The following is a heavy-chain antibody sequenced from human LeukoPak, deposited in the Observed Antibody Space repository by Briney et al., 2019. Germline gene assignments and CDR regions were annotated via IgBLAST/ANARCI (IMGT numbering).Heavy chain of an antibody. V-gene: IGHV4-59*12. CDR3: ARGSGGGYKF. Sequence: PSETLSLTCTVSGGSISSYYWSWIRQPPGKGLEWIGHIYYSGSTNYNPSLKSRVTISVDTSKNQFSLKLSSVTAADTAVYYCARGSGGGYKFWGQGTMVTVSS. CDR2: IYYSGST. D-gene: IGHD3-22*01. J-gene: IGHJ3*01. CDR1: GGSISSYY.